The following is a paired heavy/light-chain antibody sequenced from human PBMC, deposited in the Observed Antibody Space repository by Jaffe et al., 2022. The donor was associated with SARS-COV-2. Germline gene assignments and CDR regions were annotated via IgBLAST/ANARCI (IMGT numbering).Light chain of an antibody. CDR3: QQSYSTPPLT. CDR2: AAS. CDR1: QSISRY. Sequence: DIQMTQSPSSLSASVGDRVTITCRASQSISRYLNWYQQKPGKAPKLLIYAASSLQSGVPSRFSGSGSGTDFTLTISSLQPEDFATYYCQQSYSTPPLTFGGGTKVEIK. V-gene: IGKV1-39*01. J-gene: IGKJ4*01.
Heavy chain of an antibody. CDR1: GFTFSNYS. J-gene: IGHJ2*01. V-gene: IGHV3-21*01. Sequence: EGHLVESGGGLVKPGGSLRLSCAASGFTFSNYSMNWVRQAPGKGLEWVSSISDSGSYMSFADSVRGRFTISRDNAKHSLYLHMNSLRAEDTALYYCARAQNWYFDLWGRGTLVTVSS. CDR3: ARAQNWYFDL. CDR2: ISDSGSYM.